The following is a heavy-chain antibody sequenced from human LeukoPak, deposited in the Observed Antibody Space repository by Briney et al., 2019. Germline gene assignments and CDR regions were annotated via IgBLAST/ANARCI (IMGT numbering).Heavy chain of an antibody. J-gene: IGHJ4*02. D-gene: IGHD6-13*01. Sequence: PSETLSLTCAVYGGSFSGYYWSWIRQPPGKGLEWIGEINHSGSTNYNPSLKSRVTISVGTSKNQFSLKLSSVTAADTAVYYCARGRGAAAAPGYWGQGTLVTVSS. CDR1: GGSFSGYY. V-gene: IGHV4-34*01. CDR3: ARGRGAAAAPGY. CDR2: INHSGST.